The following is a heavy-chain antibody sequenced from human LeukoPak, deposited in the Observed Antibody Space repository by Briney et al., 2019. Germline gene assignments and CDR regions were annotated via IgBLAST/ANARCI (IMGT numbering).Heavy chain of an antibody. D-gene: IGHD7-27*01. J-gene: IGHJ3*02. CDR1: GFNFSSYG. V-gene: IGHV3-74*03. CDR3: ARIRESLGLGAFDI. CDR2: INGDGSTT. Sequence: GRSLRLSCAASGFNFSSYGMHWVRQAPGKGLVCVSRINGDGSTTTYADSVKGRFTISRDNAKNTLYLQMNSLRAEDSALYYCARIRESLGLGAFDIWGQGTMVTVSS.